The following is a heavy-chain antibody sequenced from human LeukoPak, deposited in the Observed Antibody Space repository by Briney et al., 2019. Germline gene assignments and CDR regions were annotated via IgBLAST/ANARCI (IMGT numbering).Heavy chain of an antibody. CDR3: ARGSGLTIMVRGVRYYYYYYYMDV. CDR2: INHSGST. Sequence: SSETLSLTCAVYGGSFSGYYWSWIRQPPGKGLEWIGEINHSGSTNYNPSLKSRVTISVDTSKNQFSLKLSSVTAADTAVYYCARGSGLTIMVRGVRYYYYYYYMDVWGKGTTVTVSS. J-gene: IGHJ6*03. V-gene: IGHV4-34*01. D-gene: IGHD3-10*01. CDR1: GGSFSGYY.